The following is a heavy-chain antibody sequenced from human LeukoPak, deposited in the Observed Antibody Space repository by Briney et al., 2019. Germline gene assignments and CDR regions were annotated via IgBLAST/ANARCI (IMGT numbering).Heavy chain of an antibody. J-gene: IGHJ4*02. D-gene: IGHD4-17*01. Sequence: GGSLRLSCAASGFTFISYAMTWVRQAPGKGLEWVSTITGTGDNTFYADSVKGRFTISRDNSKSTLYLQMNSLRAEDTAVYYCAKPDYGDYARFDYWGQGTLVTVSS. V-gene: IGHV3-23*01. CDR1: GFTFISYA. CDR2: ITGTGDNT. CDR3: AKPDYGDYARFDY.